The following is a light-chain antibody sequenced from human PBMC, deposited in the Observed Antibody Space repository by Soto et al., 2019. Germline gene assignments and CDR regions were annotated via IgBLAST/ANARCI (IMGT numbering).Light chain of an antibody. CDR1: SSDVGGHNY. CDR3: SSYTSSSTPYV. V-gene: IGLV2-14*01. CDR2: DVS. Sequence: QSALTQPASVSGSPGQSITISCTGTSSDVGGHNYVSWYQQHPGKAPKLIIYDVSNRPSGVSNRFSGSKSGNTASLTISGLQAEDEADYYCSSYTSSSTPYVFGTGTKVTVL. J-gene: IGLJ1*01.